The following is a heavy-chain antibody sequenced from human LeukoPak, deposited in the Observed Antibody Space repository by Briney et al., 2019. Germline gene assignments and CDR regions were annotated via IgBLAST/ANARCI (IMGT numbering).Heavy chain of an antibody. CDR2: IYASGST. J-gene: IGHJ5*02. V-gene: IGHV4-61*02. CDR3: AGTRRYCSGGSRYNWFDP. Sequence: SETLSLTCTVSGSSISSDVYYWSWIRQPAGKGQEWIGRIYASGSTTYNSSLKSRVTISIDTSKNQFSLKLTSVTAADTAVYYCAGTRRYCSGGSRYNWFDPWGQGTLVTVSS. CDR1: GSSISSDVYY. D-gene: IGHD2-15*01.